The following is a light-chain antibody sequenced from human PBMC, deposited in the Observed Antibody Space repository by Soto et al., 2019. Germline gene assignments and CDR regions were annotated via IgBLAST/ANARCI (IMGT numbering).Light chain of an antibody. CDR2: DAS. CDR1: QSVSSY. J-gene: IGKJ4*01. V-gene: IGKV3-11*01. Sequence: EIVLTQSPATLSLSPGERATLSCRASQSVSSYLVWYQQKPGQAPRVLISDASNRSTGIPARFSGSGSGTDFSLTISSLEREDFAVYYCQRRTNWPVTFGGGTKVDIK. CDR3: QRRTNWPVT.